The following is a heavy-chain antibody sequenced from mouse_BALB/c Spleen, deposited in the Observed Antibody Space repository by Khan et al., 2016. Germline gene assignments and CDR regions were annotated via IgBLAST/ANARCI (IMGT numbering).Heavy chain of an antibody. CDR2: INTNTGAP. Sequence: QIQLVQSGPELKKPGETVKISCKASGYTFTNYGVHWVKQAPGKGLKWMGWINTNTGAPTYAEEFKGRFAFSLETSASTAFLQIDNLKNEDTATYFCARWYGNYALDYWGQGTSFTVSS. D-gene: IGHD2-10*02. CDR1: GYTFTNYG. J-gene: IGHJ4*01. V-gene: IGHV9-3*02. CDR3: ARWYGNYALDY.